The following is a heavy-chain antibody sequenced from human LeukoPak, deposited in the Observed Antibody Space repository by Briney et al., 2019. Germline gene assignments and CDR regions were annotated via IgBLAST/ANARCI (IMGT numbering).Heavy chain of an antibody. CDR1: GYTFTGYY. CDR3: ARERVVTATWKGDAFDI. J-gene: IGHJ3*02. CDR2: INPNSGGT. Sequence: GASVKVSCKASGYTFTGYYMHWVRQAPGQGLEWMGWINPNSGGTNYAQKFQGRVTMTRDTSISTAYMELSRLRSDDTAVYYCARERVVTATWKGDAFDIWGQGTMVTVSS. D-gene: IGHD2-21*02. V-gene: IGHV1-2*02.